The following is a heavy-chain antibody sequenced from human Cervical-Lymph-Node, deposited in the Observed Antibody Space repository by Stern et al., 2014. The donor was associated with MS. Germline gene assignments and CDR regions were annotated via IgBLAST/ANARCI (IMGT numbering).Heavy chain of an antibody. CDR3: ARRCSRRIDAFDI. CDR1: GYSFTSYW. Sequence: QLVQSGAEVKKPGESLRISCKGSGYSFTSYWISWARQLPRKGLEWMGRIDPSDSYTNYSPSFQGHVTISADKYSSTAFLQWSRVKASDTAMYYCARRCSRRIDAFDIWGQGTMVTVSS. CDR2: IDPSDSYT. D-gene: IGHD2-15*01. V-gene: IGHV5-10-1*01. J-gene: IGHJ3*02.